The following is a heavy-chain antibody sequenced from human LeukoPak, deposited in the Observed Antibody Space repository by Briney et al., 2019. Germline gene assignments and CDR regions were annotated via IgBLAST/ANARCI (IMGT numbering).Heavy chain of an antibody. CDR2: IRGTADNA. V-gene: IGHV3-23*01. Sequence: GGSLRLSCAASGFTFSNYAMSWVRQAPGKGLEWVSAIRGTADNAYYADSVKGRFTISRDNSKSTLYLQINSLRAEDTAVYYCAKRGYCSGGACYSGAAPHFDYWGQGTLVTVSS. CDR1: GFTFSNYA. CDR3: AKRGYCSGGACYSGAAPHFDY. D-gene: IGHD2-15*01. J-gene: IGHJ4*02.